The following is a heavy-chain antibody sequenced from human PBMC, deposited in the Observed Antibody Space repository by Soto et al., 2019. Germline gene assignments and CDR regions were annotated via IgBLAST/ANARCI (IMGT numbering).Heavy chain of an antibody. CDR3: AKDVSHWSGYPPRYYYYGMDV. D-gene: IGHD3-3*01. CDR2: ISWDGGST. Sequence: GGSLRLSCAASGFTFDDYTMHWVRQAPGKGLEWVSLISWDGGSTYYADSVKGRFTISRDNSKNSLYLQMNSLRTEDTALYYCAKDVSHWSGYPPRYYYYGMDVWGQGTTVTVSS. V-gene: IGHV3-43*01. CDR1: GFTFDDYT. J-gene: IGHJ6*02.